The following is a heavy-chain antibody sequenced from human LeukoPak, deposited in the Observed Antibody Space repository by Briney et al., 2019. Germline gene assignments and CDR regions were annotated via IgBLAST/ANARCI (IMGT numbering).Heavy chain of an antibody. CDR1: GFTFSGSA. V-gene: IGHV3-73*01. CDR2: IRSKANSYAT. J-gene: IGHJ3*02. CDR3: TRPDYYDSSGLTLDAFDI. D-gene: IGHD3-22*01. Sequence: GGSLKLSCAASGFTFSGSAMHWARQASGKGLEWFGRIRSKANSYATAYAASVKGRFTISRDDSKNTAYLQMNSLKTEDTAVYYCTRPDYYDSSGLTLDAFDIWGQGTMVTVSS.